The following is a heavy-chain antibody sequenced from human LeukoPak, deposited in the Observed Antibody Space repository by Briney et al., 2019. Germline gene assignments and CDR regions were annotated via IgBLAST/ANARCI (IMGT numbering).Heavy chain of an antibody. CDR1: RFAFSSYA. D-gene: IGHD5/OR15-5a*01. CDR3: AKQSINGLYEVDY. V-gene: IGHV3-23*01. J-gene: IGHJ4*02. Sequence: PGGSLRLPCAASRFAFSSYAMSWVRQAPGKGLEWVSAISGSGGSTYYADSVKGRFTISRDNSKNTLYLQMNSLRAEDTAVYYCAKQSINGLYEVDYWGQGTLVTVSS. CDR2: ISGSGGST.